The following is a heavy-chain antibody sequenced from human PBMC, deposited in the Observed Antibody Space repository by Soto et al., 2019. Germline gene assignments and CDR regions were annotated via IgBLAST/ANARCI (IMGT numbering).Heavy chain of an antibody. J-gene: IGHJ4*02. V-gene: IGHV4-4*02. CDR2: IYHDGTT. CDR1: GASISSSDW. D-gene: IGHD3-16*01. CDR3: ARDFKAPNDAWAFDS. Sequence: QVQLQESGPGLVMPSGTLSLTCDVSGASISSSDWWNWVRQPPGKGLEWIGEIYHDGTTIYHPSLRSRVTMSMDESKNRFSLVLTSVTAADTAVYYCARDFKAPNDAWAFDSWGQGTLVSVSS.